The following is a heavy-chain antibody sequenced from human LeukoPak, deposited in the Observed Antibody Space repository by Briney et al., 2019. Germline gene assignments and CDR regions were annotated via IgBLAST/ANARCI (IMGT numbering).Heavy chain of an antibody. D-gene: IGHD4-17*01. CDR1: GSTLSSYN. CDR3: AALRGLQNWYFDL. V-gene: IGHV3-48*01. CDR2: ISSGSGTI. Sequence: GGSLRLSCAASGSTLSSYNINWVRQAPGKGLEWVSYISSGSGTIYYADSVKGRFTISRDNAKNSLFLQMNSLRAEDTPVYYCAALRGLQNWYFDLWGRGTLVTVSS. J-gene: IGHJ2*01.